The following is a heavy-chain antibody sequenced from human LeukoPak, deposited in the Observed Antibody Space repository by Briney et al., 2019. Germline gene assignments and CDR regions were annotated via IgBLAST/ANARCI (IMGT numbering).Heavy chain of an antibody. V-gene: IGHV3-23*01. J-gene: IGHJ3*02. CDR3: ARDRAVADAFDI. CDR2: ISGSGGST. Sequence: PGGSPRLSCAASGFTFSSYGMSWVRQAPGKGLEWVSAISGSGGSTYYADSVKGRFTISRDNAKNSLYLQMNSLRAEDTAVYYCARDRAVADAFDIWGQGTMVTVSS. CDR1: GFTFSSYG. D-gene: IGHD6-19*01.